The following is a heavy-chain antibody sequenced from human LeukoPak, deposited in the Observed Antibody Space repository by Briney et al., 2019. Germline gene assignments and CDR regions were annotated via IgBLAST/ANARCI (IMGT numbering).Heavy chain of an antibody. CDR3: AGGRVSIDY. CDR1: GYTFTSYY. D-gene: IGHD6-13*01. Sequence: GGSLRLSCAASGYTFTSYYMHWVRQAPGQGLEWMGIINPSGGSTSYAQKFQGRVTMTRDMSTSTVYMELSSLRSEDTAVYYCAGGRVSIDYWGQGTLVTVSS. CDR2: INPSGGST. V-gene: IGHV1-46*01. J-gene: IGHJ4*02.